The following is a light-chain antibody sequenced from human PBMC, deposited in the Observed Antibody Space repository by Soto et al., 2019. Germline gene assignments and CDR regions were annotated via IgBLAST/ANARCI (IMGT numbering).Light chain of an antibody. J-gene: IGKJ4*01. CDR3: QQYNNWPPLT. Sequence: DIVMTQTPLSLSVTPGQPAYISCKSSQSLLHSDGKTYLYWYLQKPGQPPQLLIYEVSNRFSGVPHRFSGSGSGTEFTLTISSLQSEDFAVYYCQQYNNWPPLTFGGGTKVDIK. V-gene: IGKV2D-29*01. CDR2: EVS. CDR1: QSLLHSDGKTY.